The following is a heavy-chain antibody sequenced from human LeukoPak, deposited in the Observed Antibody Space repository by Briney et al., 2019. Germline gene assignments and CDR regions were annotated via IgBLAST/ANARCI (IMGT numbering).Heavy chain of an antibody. V-gene: IGHV4-34*01. D-gene: IGHD6-13*01. CDR2: INHSGST. CDR1: GGSFSGYY. J-gene: IGHJ4*02. CDR3: ASEGIAAAGIDY. Sequence: SETLSLTRAVYGGSFSGYYWSWIRQPPGKGLEWIGEINHSGSTNYNPSLKSRVTISVDTSKNQFSLKLSSVTAADTAVYYCASEGIAAAGIDYWGQGTLVTVSS.